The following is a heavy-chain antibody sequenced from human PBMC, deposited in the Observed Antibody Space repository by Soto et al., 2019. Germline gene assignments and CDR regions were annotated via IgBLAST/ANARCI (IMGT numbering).Heavy chain of an antibody. D-gene: IGHD6-19*01. CDR1: GFTFSSYW. J-gene: IGHJ4*02. V-gene: IGHV3-74*01. CDR3: AKDPAVPY. Sequence: GGSLRLSCAASGFTFSSYWMHWVRQAPGKGLVWVSRINNDGSSTSYADSVRGRFTISRDNSKKTLYLQMNSLRAEDTAVYYCAKDPAVPYWGQGTLVTVSS. CDR2: INNDGSST.